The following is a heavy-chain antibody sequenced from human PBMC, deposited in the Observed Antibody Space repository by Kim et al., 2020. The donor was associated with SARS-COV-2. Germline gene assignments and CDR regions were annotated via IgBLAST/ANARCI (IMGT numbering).Heavy chain of an antibody. CDR2: ISSSSSYT. V-gene: IGHV3-11*03. J-gene: IGHJ4*02. Sequence: GGSLRLSCAASGFTFSDYYMSWIRQAPGKGLEWVSYISSSSSYTNYADSVKGRFTISRDNAKNSLYLQMNSLRAEDTAVYYCASLVPAAMHTFDYWGQGTLVTVSS. D-gene: IGHD2-2*01. CDR3: ASLVPAAMHTFDY. CDR1: GFTFSDYY.